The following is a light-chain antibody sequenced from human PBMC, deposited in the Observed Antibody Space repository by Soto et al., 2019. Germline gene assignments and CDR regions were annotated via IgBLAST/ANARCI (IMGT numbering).Light chain of an antibody. Sequence: ESVLTQSPDTLSFSPCDIATLSCSSSQSVRSSYLAWYQQTPGQTPRLLIYAASSRATGIPDRFSGSGSGTDFSLTISRLEAEDFAVYYCQQYGSSPRTFGQGTKVDIK. CDR1: QSVRSSY. CDR2: AAS. CDR3: QQYGSSPRT. V-gene: IGKV3-20*01. J-gene: IGKJ1*01.